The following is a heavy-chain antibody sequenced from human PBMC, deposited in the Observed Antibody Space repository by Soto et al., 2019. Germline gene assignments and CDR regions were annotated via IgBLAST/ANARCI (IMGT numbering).Heavy chain of an antibody. CDR2: IYWDDDK. Sequence: QITLKESGPTLVKPTQTLTLTCTFSGFSLSTSGVGVGWIRQPPGKALEWLALIYWDDDKRYSPSLKSRLTITKDTSKNQVVLTMTNMDPVDTATYYCAHSPLRSYYDSSGTLYRGAFDIWGQGTMVTVSS. V-gene: IGHV2-5*02. CDR1: GFSLSTSGVG. CDR3: AHSPLRSYYDSSGTLYRGAFDI. D-gene: IGHD3-22*01. J-gene: IGHJ3*02.